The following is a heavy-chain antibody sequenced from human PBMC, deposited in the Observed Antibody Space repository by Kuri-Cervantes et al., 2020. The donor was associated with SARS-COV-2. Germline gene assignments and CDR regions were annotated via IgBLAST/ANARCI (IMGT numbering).Heavy chain of an antibody. J-gene: IGHJ4*02. CDR3: ASWDRSSWETRHY. Sequence: GESLKISCTTSGFSFSSYSMNWVRQAPGKGLEWVSSISNSSSYIYYADSVKGRFTISRDNAKNSLYLQMNSLRAEDTAVYYCASWDRSSWETRHYWGQGTLVTVSS. CDR1: GFSFSSYS. CDR2: ISNSSSYI. V-gene: IGHV3-21*01. D-gene: IGHD6-13*01.